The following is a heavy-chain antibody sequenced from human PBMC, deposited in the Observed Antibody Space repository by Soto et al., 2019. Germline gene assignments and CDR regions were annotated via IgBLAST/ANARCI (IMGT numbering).Heavy chain of an antibody. CDR2: ISSSSSYI. V-gene: IGHV3-21*04. CDR3: AKDGTFRYYFDY. D-gene: IGHD3-16*01. Sequence: PGGSLRLSCAASGFTFSSYSMNWVRQAPGKGLEWVSSISSSSSYIYYADSVKGRFTISRDNAKNTLYLQMNSLRAEDTAVYYCAKDGTFRYYFDYWGQGTLVTVSS. J-gene: IGHJ4*02. CDR1: GFTFSSYS.